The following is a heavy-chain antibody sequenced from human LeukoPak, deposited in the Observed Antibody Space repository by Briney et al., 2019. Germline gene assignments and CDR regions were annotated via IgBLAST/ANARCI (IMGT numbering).Heavy chain of an antibody. CDR2: ISGSGGST. V-gene: IGHV3-23*01. D-gene: IGHD3-10*01. Sequence: PGGSLRLSCAASRFTFSSYAMSWVRQAPGKGLEWVSAISGSGGSTYYADSVKGRFTISRDNSKNTLYLQMNSLRAEDTAVYYCAKDLRFGELSWFDPWGQGTLVTVSS. CDR3: AKDLRFGELSWFDP. J-gene: IGHJ5*02. CDR1: RFTFSSYA.